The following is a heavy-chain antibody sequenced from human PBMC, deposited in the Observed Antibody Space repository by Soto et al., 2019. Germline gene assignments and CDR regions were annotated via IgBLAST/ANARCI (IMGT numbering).Heavy chain of an antibody. CDR2: IYFTRNT. D-gene: IGHD6-25*01. Sequence: SETLSLTCTASGGSITSSSLFWGWVRQPPGQGLEWIETIYFTRNTYYTPSLKSRLTMSIDTSKNEFSLRLNSVTAADTAVYYCAGQXFTIAAASYGRSNWFDPWGPGTLVTVSS. V-gene: IGHV4-39*01. CDR1: GGSITSSSLF. CDR3: AGQXFTIAAASYGRSNWFDP. J-gene: IGHJ5*02.